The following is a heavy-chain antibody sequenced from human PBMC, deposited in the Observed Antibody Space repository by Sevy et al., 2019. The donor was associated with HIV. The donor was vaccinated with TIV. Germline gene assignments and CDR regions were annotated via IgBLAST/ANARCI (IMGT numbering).Heavy chain of an antibody. CDR1: GFTFSSYD. CDR2: ISGSGVST. CDR3: AKSMGGFDAFDI. Sequence: GGSLRLSCAASGFTFSSYDMSWVRQAPGKGLEWVPVISGSGVSTYYADSVKGRFTISRDNSKNTLYLQLNSLRAEDTAVYYCAKSMGGFDAFDIWGQGTMVTVSS. V-gene: IGHV3-23*01. D-gene: IGHD6-25*01. J-gene: IGHJ3*02.